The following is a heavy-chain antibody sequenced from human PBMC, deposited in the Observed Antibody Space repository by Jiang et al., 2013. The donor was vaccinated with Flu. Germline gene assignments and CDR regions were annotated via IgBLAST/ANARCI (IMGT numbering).Heavy chain of an antibody. CDR1: GSVSSGGYY. CDR2: IYYSGST. V-gene: IGHV4-30-4*01. J-gene: IGHJ5*02. D-gene: IGHD3-10*01. Sequence: GLVKPSQTLSLTCTVSGSVSSGGYYWTWIRQHPGKGLEWIGYIYYSGSTYYNPSLKSRVTISVDTSKNQFSLKLSSVTAADTAVYYCARRWFGELSWFDPWGQGTLVTVSS. CDR3: ARRWFGELSWFDP.